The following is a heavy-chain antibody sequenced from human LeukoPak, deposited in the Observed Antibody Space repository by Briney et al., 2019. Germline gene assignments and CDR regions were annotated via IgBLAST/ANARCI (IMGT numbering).Heavy chain of an antibody. Sequence: PGVSLRLSCAASGFSVSSRYMSWVRQAPGKGLEWVAVIYSGGNTFYADSVKGRFTVSRDNSKNMLYLQMDSLRPEDTAVYYCARDHAYSYGFSYYFHSWGQGTLVTVSS. CDR1: GFSVSSRY. D-gene: IGHD5-18*01. CDR3: ARDHAYSYGFSYYFHS. J-gene: IGHJ4*02. CDR2: IYSGGNT. V-gene: IGHV3-66*01.